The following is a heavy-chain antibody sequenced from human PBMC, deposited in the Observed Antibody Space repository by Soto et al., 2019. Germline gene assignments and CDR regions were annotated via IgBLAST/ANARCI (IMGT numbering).Heavy chain of an antibody. J-gene: IGHJ4*02. CDR1: GYSFAGYW. V-gene: IGHV5-10-1*01. Sequence: GESLKISCKGSGYSFAGYWITWVRQKPGKGLEWMGRIDPSDSQTYYSPSFRGHVTISVTKTITTVFLQWSSLRASDTAMYYCARQIYDSDTGPNFQYYFDSWGQGTTVTVSS. D-gene: IGHD3-22*01. CDR3: ARQIYDSDTGPNFQYYFDS. CDR2: IDPSDSQT.